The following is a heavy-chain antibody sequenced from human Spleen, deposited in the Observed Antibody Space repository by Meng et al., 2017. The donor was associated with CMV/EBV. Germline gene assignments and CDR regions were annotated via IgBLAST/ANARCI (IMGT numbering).Heavy chain of an antibody. Sequence: GESLKISCKGSGYSFTTYWIAWVRQMPGKGLEWMGIIYPGDSDTTYSPSFQGQVTISADRSISTAYLQWSSLKASDTAIYYCASPRGYAYNGFDYWGQGTLVTVSS. CDR3: ASPRGYAYNGFDY. CDR2: IYPGDSDT. D-gene: IGHD5-24*01. J-gene: IGHJ4*02. CDR1: GYSFTTYW. V-gene: IGHV5-51*01.